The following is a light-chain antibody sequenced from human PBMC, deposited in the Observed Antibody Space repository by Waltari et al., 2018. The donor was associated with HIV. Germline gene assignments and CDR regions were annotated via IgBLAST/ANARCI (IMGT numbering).Light chain of an antibody. CDR1: QGISNY. CDR2: AAS. V-gene: IGKV1-27*01. CDR3: QKYNSASIT. Sequence: DIQMTQSPSSLSASVGDRVTITCRASQGISNYLAWYQQKPGKVPKLLIYAASTLQSGVPSRFSGSGSGTDFTLTISSLQPEDVATYYCQKYNSASITVGQGTRLEIK. J-gene: IGKJ5*01.